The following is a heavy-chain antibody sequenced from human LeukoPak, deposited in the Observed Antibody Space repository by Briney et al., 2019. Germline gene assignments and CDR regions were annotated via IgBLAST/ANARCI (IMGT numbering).Heavy chain of an antibody. Sequence: KSGGSLRLSCAVSGFTFNYAWMTWVRQAPGKGLQWVGRIKSKIDGETTDHAAPVKGRFTISRDDSKNTLYLQMNSLKTEDTAVYYCSSRITGQQKDWYFDLWGRGTLLTVSS. J-gene: IGHJ2*01. CDR3: SSRITGQQKDWYFDL. V-gene: IGHV3-15*01. CDR1: GFTFNYAW. D-gene: IGHD1-14*01. CDR2: IKSKIDGETT.